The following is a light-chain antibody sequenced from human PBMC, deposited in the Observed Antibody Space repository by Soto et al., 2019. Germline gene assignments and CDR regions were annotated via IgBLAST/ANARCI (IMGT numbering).Light chain of an antibody. CDR3: QQGASLPRT. CDR1: QAVSTW. J-gene: IGKJ4*01. Sequence: DIQMTQSPSSVSASVGDTVTITCRASQAVSTWLAWYQQKPGGAPKLLIYAASTLQSGVPSRFSGSGSGTDFTLTIRSLQPEDFATYYCQQGASLPRTLGGGTKVDIK. V-gene: IGKV1-12*01. CDR2: AAS.